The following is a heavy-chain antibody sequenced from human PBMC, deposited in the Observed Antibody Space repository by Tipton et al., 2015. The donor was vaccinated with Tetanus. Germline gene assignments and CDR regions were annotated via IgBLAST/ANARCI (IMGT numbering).Heavy chain of an antibody. CDR3: ARDRLVGTNHYDY. CDR1: GFTFSSYG. Sequence: SLRLSCAASGFTFSSYGMHWVRQTPGKGLEWVAVIWYGEPNIYYADSVKGRFTISRDNSNNTLFLQMNSLRADDTALYYCARDRLVGTNHYDYWGQGTLVTVSS. J-gene: IGHJ1*01. CDR2: IWYGEPNI. V-gene: IGHV3-33*01. D-gene: IGHD3-16*01.